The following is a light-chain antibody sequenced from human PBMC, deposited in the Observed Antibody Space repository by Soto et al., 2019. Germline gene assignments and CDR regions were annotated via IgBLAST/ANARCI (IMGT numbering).Light chain of an antibody. V-gene: IGLV1-40*01. J-gene: IGLJ1*01. CDR2: GNS. CDR1: SSNIGAGYD. Sequence: VLTQPPSVSGAPGQRVTISCTGSSSNIGAGYDVHWYQQLPGTAPKLLIYGNSNRPSGVPDRFSGSKSGTSASLAITGLQAEDEADYYCQSYDSSLSAYVFGTGTKVTVL. CDR3: QSYDSSLSAYV.